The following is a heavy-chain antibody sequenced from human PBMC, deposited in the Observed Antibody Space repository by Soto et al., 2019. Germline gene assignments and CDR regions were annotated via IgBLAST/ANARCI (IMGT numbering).Heavy chain of an antibody. CDR1: GGSISSSSYY. Sequence: SETLSLTCTVSGGSISSSSYYWGWIRQPPGKGLEWIGSIYYSGSTYYNPSLKSRVTISIDTSKNQFSLKLSSVTAADTAVYYCARLRWLRLGDYWGQGTLVTVSS. V-gene: IGHV4-39*01. CDR2: IYYSGST. J-gene: IGHJ4*02. D-gene: IGHD5-12*01. CDR3: ARLRWLRLGDY.